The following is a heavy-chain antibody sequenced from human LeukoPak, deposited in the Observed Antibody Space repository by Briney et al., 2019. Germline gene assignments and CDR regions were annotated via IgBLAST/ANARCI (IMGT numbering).Heavy chain of an antibody. J-gene: IGHJ5*02. CDR3: ARDPYSSSWYGSSGWFDP. V-gene: IGHV4-59*01. CDR1: GGSISSYY. Sequence: SVTLSLTCTVSGGSISSYYWSWIRQPPGKGLEWIGYIYYSGSTNYNPSLKSRVTISVDTSKNQFSLKLSSVTAADTAVYYCARDPYSSSWYGSSGWFDPWGQGTLVTVSS. CDR2: IYYSGST. D-gene: IGHD6-13*01.